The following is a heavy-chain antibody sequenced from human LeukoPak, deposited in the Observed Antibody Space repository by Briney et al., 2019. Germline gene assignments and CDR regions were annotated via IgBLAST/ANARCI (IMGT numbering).Heavy chain of an antibody. Sequence: GGSLRLSCAASGFTFSSYAMSWVCQAPGKGLEWGSAICASGGSTYYADSVKGRFTISRDNSKNTLYLQMNSLRAEDTAVYYCLSARPLWFGELLLDGVDYWGQGTLVTVSS. J-gene: IGHJ4*02. CDR1: GFTFSSYA. CDR3: LSARPLWFGELLLDGVDY. CDR2: ICASGGST. V-gene: IGHV3-23*01. D-gene: IGHD3-10*01.